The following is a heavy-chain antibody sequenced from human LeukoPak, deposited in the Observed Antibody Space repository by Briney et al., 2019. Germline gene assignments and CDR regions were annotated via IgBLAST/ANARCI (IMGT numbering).Heavy chain of an antibody. Sequence: SETLSLTCVVSGYSISSGYYWGWIRPPPGKGLEWIGYIYHSGSTYYNPSLKSRVTISVDTSKNQFSLKLSSVTAADTAVYYCARHGFLEWFYWGQGTLVTVSS. J-gene: IGHJ4*02. CDR3: ARHGFLEWFY. CDR2: IYHSGST. D-gene: IGHD3-3*01. V-gene: IGHV4-38-2*01. CDR1: GYSISSGYY.